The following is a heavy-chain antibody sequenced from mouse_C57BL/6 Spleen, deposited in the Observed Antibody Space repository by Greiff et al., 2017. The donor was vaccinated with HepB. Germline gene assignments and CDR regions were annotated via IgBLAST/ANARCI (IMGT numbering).Heavy chain of an antibody. Sequence: VQLQQPGAELVKPGASVKLSCKASGYTFTSYWMHWVQQSPGQGLEWIGMIHPNSGSTNYNEKFKIKATLPVDKSSSTAYMQLNSLTSEDSAVYYCARAYYDYDGFDYWGQGTTLTVSS. V-gene: IGHV1-64*01. CDR3: ARAYYDYDGFDY. CDR1: GYTFTSYW. D-gene: IGHD2-4*01. J-gene: IGHJ2*01. CDR2: IHPNSGST.